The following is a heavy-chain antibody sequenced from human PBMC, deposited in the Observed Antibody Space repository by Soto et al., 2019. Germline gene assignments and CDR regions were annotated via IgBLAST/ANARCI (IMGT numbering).Heavy chain of an antibody. J-gene: IGHJ3*02. V-gene: IGHV3-23*01. Sequence: GGSLRLSCAASGFTFSIYAMRWVRQAPGKGLEWVSAISGSGGSTYYADSVKGRFTISRDNSKNTLYLQMNSLRAEDTAVYYCAKDIEIQLWPKGAFDIWGQGTMVTVSS. CDR2: ISGSGGST. D-gene: IGHD5-18*01. CDR3: AKDIEIQLWPKGAFDI. CDR1: GFTFSIYA.